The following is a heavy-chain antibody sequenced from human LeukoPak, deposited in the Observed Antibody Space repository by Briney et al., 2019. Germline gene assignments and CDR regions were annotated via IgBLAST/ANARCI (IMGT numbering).Heavy chain of an antibody. CDR2: INWNGGIT. CDR3: AKDGTLGYSGPQKFDS. Sequence: GGSLRLSCAASGFTFDDYGMSWVRQAPGKGLEWVSGINWNGGITAYADSVKGRFTISRDNSNNTLYLQMNSLRVEDMAIYYCAKDGTLGYSGPQKFDSWGQGTLVTVSS. J-gene: IGHJ4*02. D-gene: IGHD1-26*01. CDR1: GFTFDDYG. V-gene: IGHV3-20*04.